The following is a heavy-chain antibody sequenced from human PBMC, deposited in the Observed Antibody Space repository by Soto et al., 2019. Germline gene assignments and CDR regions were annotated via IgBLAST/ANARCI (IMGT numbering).Heavy chain of an antibody. CDR3: ARGGRDLDY. V-gene: IGHV3-7*04. J-gene: IGHJ4*02. CDR2: INHGGSEK. Sequence: VQVVESGGGLVQPGGSLRLSCEVSGFDFSGFWMNWVRQAPGKGLEWVANINHGGSEKHFVDSVKGRFTISRDNAKNSLYLQMNSLRAEDTAVYYCARGGRDLDYWGQGTLVTVSS. CDR1: GFDFSGFW. D-gene: IGHD2-21*02.